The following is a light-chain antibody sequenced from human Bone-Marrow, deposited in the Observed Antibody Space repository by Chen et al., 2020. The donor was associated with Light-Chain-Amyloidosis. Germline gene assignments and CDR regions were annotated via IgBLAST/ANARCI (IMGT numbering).Light chain of an antibody. CDR3: QVWDRSSDRPV. Sequence: SSVPTQPSSLFVAPGQTATIACGGNNIGSTSVHWYQQTPGQAPLPVVYDDSDRPSGIPERLSGSNSGNTATLTISRVEAGDEADYYCQVWDRSSDRPVFGGGTKLTVL. J-gene: IGLJ3*02. CDR1: NIGSTS. V-gene: IGLV3-21*02. CDR2: DDS.